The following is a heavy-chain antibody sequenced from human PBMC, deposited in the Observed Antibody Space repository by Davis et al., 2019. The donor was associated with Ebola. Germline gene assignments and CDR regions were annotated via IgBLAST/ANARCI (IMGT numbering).Heavy chain of an antibody. V-gene: IGHV3-23*01. D-gene: IGHD3-3*01. CDR2: ISGSGGST. J-gene: IGHJ2*01. CDR3: ARPSEWLLSNWYFDL. CDR1: GFTFSSYA. Sequence: GGSLRLSCAASGFTFSSYAMSWVRQAPGKGLEWVSAISGSGGSTYYADSVKGRFTISRDNSKNTLYLQMNSLRAEDTAVYYCARPSEWLLSNWYFDLWGRGTLVTVSS.